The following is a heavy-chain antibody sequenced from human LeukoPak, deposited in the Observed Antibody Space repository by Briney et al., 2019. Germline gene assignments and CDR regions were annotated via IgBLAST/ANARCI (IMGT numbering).Heavy chain of an antibody. Sequence: PGGSLRLSCAASGFTFSDYYMSWIRQAPGKGLEWVSYISSSGSTIYYADSVKGRFTISRDNAENSLYVQMNSLGAEDTAVYYCATVRNSDWRKRFDYWGQGALVTVSS. CDR2: ISSSGSTI. CDR1: GFTFSDYY. V-gene: IGHV3-11*04. J-gene: IGHJ4*02. CDR3: ATVRNSDWRKRFDY. D-gene: IGHD3-9*01.